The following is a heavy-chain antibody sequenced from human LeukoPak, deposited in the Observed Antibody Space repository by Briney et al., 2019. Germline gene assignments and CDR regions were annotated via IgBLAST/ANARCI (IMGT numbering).Heavy chain of an antibody. Sequence: SVKVSCKASGGTFSSYAISWVRQAPGQGLEWMGGIIPIFGTANYAQKFQGRVTIAADESTSTAYMELSSLRSEDTAVYYCARANYDFWSGYSTRNSYYYYMDVWGKGTTVTASS. D-gene: IGHD3-3*01. CDR2: IIPIFGTA. CDR1: GGTFSSYA. J-gene: IGHJ6*03. CDR3: ARANYDFWSGYSTRNSYYYYMDV. V-gene: IGHV1-69*13.